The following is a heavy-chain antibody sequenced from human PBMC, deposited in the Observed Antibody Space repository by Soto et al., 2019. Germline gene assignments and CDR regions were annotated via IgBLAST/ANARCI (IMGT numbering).Heavy chain of an antibody. CDR1: GFSLSTSGVG. J-gene: IGHJ4*02. CDR3: AHRVGVDGTSPDLLRFLEWSVFDY. D-gene: IGHD3-3*01. CDR2: IYWDDDK. V-gene: IGHV2-5*02. Sequence: SGPTLVNPTQTLTLTCTFSGFSLSTSGVGVGWIRQPPGKALEWLALIYWDDDKRYSPSLKSRLTITKDTSKNQVFLTMTNMDPVDTATYYFAHRVGVDGTSPDLLRFLEWSVFDYWGQGTLVTVSS.